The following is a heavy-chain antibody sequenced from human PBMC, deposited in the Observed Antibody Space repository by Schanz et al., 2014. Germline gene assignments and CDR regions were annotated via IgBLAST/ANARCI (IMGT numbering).Heavy chain of an antibody. CDR1: GFSFSTYA. V-gene: IGHV3-30*04. D-gene: IGHD5-18*01. CDR3: AREEGYGYGPGAFDI. J-gene: IGHJ3*02. CDR2: ILYDGSKT. Sequence: QVQLVESGGGVVQPGRSLRLSCAASGFSFSTYAMHWVRQAPGKGLELVAVILYDGSKTYYADSVKGRFTISRDNSKNTLSLQMNSLRAEDTAVYYCAREEGYGYGPGAFDIWGQGTMVTVSS.